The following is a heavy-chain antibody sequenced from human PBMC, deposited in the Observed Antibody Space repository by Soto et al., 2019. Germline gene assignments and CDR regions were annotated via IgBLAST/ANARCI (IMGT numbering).Heavy chain of an antibody. V-gene: IGHV4-34*01. CDR3: ARVRDWFDP. J-gene: IGHJ5*02. CDR1: GGSFSGYY. D-gene: IGHD3-3*01. CDR2: IYHSGYT. Sequence: SETLSLTCPVYGGSFSGYYWNWIRQPPGKGLEWIGEIYHSGYTNYNPSLTSRVTISVDTSKNQFSLRLTSVTAADTAVYYCARVRDWFDPWGQGTLVTVSS.